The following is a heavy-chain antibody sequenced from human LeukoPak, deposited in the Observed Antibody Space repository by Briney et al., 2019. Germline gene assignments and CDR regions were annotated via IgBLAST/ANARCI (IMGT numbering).Heavy chain of an antibody. Sequence: PGGSLRLSCAASGFTFSSYAMHWVRQAPGKGLEWVAVISYDGSNKYYADSVKGRFTISRDNSKNTLYLQMNSLRAEDTAVYYCARDVESSDFWSGYLVWGQGALVTVSS. J-gene: IGHJ4*02. CDR1: GFTFSSYA. D-gene: IGHD3-3*01. V-gene: IGHV3-30*14. CDR2: ISYDGSNK. CDR3: ARDVESSDFWSGYLV.